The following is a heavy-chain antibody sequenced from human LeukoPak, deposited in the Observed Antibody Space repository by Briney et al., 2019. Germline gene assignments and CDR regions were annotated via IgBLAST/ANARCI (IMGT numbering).Heavy chain of an antibody. CDR1: GFTFSSYW. J-gene: IGHJ4*02. CDR3: ARWDSSGFWRGYTYYFDY. V-gene: IGHV3-21*01. CDR2: ISSSSSYI. Sequence: GGSLRLSCAASGFTFSSYWMSWARQAPGKGLEWVSSISSSSSYIYYADSVKGRFTISRDNAKNSLYLQMNSPRAEDTAMYYCARWDSSGFWRGYTYYFDYWGQGTLVTVSS. D-gene: IGHD3-3*01.